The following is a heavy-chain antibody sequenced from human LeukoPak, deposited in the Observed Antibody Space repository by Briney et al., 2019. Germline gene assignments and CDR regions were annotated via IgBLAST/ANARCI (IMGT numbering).Heavy chain of an antibody. CDR1: GYTFTGYY. CDR2: INPNSGGT. V-gene: IGHV1-2*04. CDR3: ARVSEYYDSSGHYYYGMDV. Sequence: ASVKVSCKASGYTFTGYYMHWVRQAPGQGLEWMGWINPNSGGTNYAQKFQGWVTMTRDTSISTAYMELSRLRSDDTAVYYCARVSEYYDSSGHYYYGMDVWGQGTTVTVSS. J-gene: IGHJ6*02. D-gene: IGHD3-22*01.